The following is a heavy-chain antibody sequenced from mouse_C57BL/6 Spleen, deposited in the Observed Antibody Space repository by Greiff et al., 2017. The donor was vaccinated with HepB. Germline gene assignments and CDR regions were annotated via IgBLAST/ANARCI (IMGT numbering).Heavy chain of an antibody. CDR1: GFNIKDDY. D-gene: IGHD1-1*01. J-gene: IGHJ4*01. CDR3: TTSYGSPYYYAMDY. V-gene: IGHV14-4*01. CDR2: IDPENGDT. Sequence: VQLKQSGAELVRPGASVKLSCTASGFNIKDDYMHWVKQRPEQGLEWIGWIDPENGDTEYASKFQGKATITADTSSNTAYLQLSSLTSEDTAVYYCTTSYGSPYYYAMDYWGQGTSVTVSS.